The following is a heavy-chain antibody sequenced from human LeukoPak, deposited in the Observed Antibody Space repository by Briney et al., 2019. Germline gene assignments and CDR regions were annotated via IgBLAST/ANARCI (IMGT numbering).Heavy chain of an antibody. D-gene: IGHD2-2*01. V-gene: IGHV1-3*01. Sequence: GASVKVSCKASGYTFTSYAMHWVRQAPGQRLEWMGWINAGNGNTKYSQKFQGRVTITRDTSASTAYMELSSLRSEDTAVYYCARLIGVVVPRNWFDPWGQGTLVTVSS. CDR2: INAGNGNT. J-gene: IGHJ5*02. CDR1: GYTFTSYA. CDR3: ARLIGVVVPRNWFDP.